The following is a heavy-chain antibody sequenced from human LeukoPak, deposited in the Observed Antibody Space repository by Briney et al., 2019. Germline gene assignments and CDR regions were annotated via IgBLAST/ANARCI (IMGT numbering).Heavy chain of an antibody. J-gene: IGHJ4*02. Sequence: GASVKVSCKASGYTLSSYGISWVRQAPGQGLEWMGWISAYNGNTNYAQKHRGRVTMTTDTSTSTAYMEVRSLRSDDTAIYYCARQVDTSMALPDYWGQGTLVTVSS. CDR1: GYTLSSYG. D-gene: IGHD5-18*01. CDR2: ISAYNGNT. V-gene: IGHV1-18*01. CDR3: ARQVDTSMALPDY.